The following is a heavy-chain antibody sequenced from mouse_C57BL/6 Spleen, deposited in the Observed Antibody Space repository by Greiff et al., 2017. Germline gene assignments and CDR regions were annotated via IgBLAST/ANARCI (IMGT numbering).Heavy chain of an antibody. CDR2: IDPSDSYT. CDR1: GYTFTSYW. V-gene: IGHV1-69*01. Sequence: QVQLQQPGAELVMPGASVKLSCKASGYTFTSYWMHWVKQRPGQGLEWIGEIDPSDSYTNYNQTFKGKSTLTVDKSSNTAYMQHSSQASEDSAVYYCARLAVYDGYYDAMDYWGQGTSVTVSS. D-gene: IGHD2-3*01. CDR3: ARLAVYDGYYDAMDY. J-gene: IGHJ4*01.